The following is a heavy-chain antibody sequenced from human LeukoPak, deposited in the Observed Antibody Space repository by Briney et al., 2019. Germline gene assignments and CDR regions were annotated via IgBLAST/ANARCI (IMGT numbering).Heavy chain of an antibody. V-gene: IGHV3-48*02. CDR3: ARVTDIVAPFDC. Sequence: PGGSLRLSCAASGFTFSSYGMNWVRQAPGKGLEWVSYISSSSRTIYYADSVKGRFTISRDNGKNSLYLQMNSLRDEDTAVYYCARVTDIVAPFDCWGQGTLVTVSS. CDR2: ISSSSRTI. CDR1: GFTFSSYG. D-gene: IGHD5-12*01. J-gene: IGHJ4*02.